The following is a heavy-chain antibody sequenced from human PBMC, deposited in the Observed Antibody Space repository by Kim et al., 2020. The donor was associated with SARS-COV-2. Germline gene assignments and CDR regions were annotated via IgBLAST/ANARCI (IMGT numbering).Heavy chain of an antibody. CDR2: IKRDGSEK. J-gene: IGHJ4*02. D-gene: IGHD6-19*01. Sequence: GGSLRLSCTASGFSFTTHWMNWVRQAPGKGLEWVANIKRDGSEKNYVDSVKGRFTISRDNANNSLYLQMNSLRADDTALYFCAGGSGWLIEYWGQGTLVT. CDR1: GFSFTTHW. CDR3: AGGSGWLIEY. V-gene: IGHV3-7*03.